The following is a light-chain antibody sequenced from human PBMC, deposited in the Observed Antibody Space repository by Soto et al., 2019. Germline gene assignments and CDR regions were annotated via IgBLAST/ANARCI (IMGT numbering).Light chain of an antibody. J-gene: IGKJ1*01. CDR2: GAS. Sequence: ILIKHYSAKLLVSHGERATLSCRATQSVSSDLAWYHQKPGQAPRLLIYGASTRATGIPARFSGSGSGTEFTLTINSLQSEDFAVYYCQQDNNWPRTFGEGTKVDIK. CDR3: QQDNNWPRT. V-gene: IGKV3-15*01. CDR1: QSVSSD.